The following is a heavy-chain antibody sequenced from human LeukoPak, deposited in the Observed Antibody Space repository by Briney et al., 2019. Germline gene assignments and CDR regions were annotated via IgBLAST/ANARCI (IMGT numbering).Heavy chain of an antibody. Sequence: SETLSLTCTVSGGSISSSSYYWGWIRQPPGKGLEWIGSIYYSGSTYYNPSLKSRVTISVDTSKNQFSLKLSSVTAADTAVYYCARAGHSGSSYYFDYWGQGTLVTVSS. V-gene: IGHV4-39*07. CDR1: GGSISSSSYY. CDR3: ARAGHSGSSYYFDY. CDR2: IYYSGST. D-gene: IGHD1-26*01. J-gene: IGHJ4*02.